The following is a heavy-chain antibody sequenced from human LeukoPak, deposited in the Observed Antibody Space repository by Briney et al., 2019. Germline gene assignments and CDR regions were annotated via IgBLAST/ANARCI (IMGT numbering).Heavy chain of an antibody. Sequence: ASVKVSCKASGGTFSSYTISWVRQAPGQGLEWMGRIIPILGIANYAQKFQGRVTITADKSTSTAYMELSSLRSEDTAVYYCARESTVTTGAFDIWGRGTMVTVSS. CDR1: GGTFSSYT. CDR2: IIPILGIA. D-gene: IGHD4-11*01. V-gene: IGHV1-69*04. J-gene: IGHJ3*02. CDR3: ARESTVTTGAFDI.